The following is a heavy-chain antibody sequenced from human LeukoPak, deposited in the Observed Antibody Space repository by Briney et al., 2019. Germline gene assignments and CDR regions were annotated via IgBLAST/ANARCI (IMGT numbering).Heavy chain of an antibody. CDR3: ASECAYRCRPL. D-gene: IGHD6-6*01. CDR1: GFTFSSYW. J-gene: IGHJ4*02. V-gene: IGHV3-74*01. CDR2: INTDGSST. Sequence: PGGSLRLSCAASGFTFSSYWMHWVRQAPGKGLVWVSRINTDGSSTSYADSVKGRFTISRDNAKNTLYLQMNSLRAEDTAVYYCASECAYRCRPLWGQGTLVTVSS.